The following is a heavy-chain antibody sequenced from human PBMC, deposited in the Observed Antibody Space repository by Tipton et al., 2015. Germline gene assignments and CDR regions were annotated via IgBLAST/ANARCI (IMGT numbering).Heavy chain of an antibody. CDR3: ARGLYVSPMDV. V-gene: IGHV4-38-2*01. J-gene: IGHJ6*02. CDR1: GYSISSAFY. Sequence: TLSLTCAVSGYSISSAFYWGWIRQPPGKGLEWIATIYHTGSTNYNPSLKSRVTISVDTSKNQFSLKLSSVTAADTAVYYCARGLYVSPMDVWGQGTTVTVSS. CDR2: IYHTGST. D-gene: IGHD3-10*01.